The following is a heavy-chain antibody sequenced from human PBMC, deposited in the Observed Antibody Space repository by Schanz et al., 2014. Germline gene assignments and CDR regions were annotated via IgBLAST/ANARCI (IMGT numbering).Heavy chain of an antibody. V-gene: IGHV3-23*01. Sequence: EVQLLESGGGLVQPGGSLRLSCGSSGFTFSPYWMHWVRQAPGKGLEWVSGITGASDHIDYAESVKGRFTISRDNSKNTLYLQMNSLRAEDTAVYYCAKDRSWDYDSSGYFDYWGQGTLVTVSS. CDR3: AKDRSWDYDSSGYFDY. D-gene: IGHD3-22*01. J-gene: IGHJ4*02. CDR2: ITGASDHI. CDR1: GFTFSPYW.